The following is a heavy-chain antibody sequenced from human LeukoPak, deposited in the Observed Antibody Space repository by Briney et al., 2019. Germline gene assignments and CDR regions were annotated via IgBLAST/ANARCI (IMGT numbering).Heavy chain of an antibody. V-gene: IGHV4-34*01. CDR2: INHSGST. J-gene: IGHJ5*02. D-gene: IGHD3-9*01. Sequence: PSETLYLTCAVYGGSFSGYYWSGIRQPPGKGLEWIEEINHSGSTNYNPSLKSRVTISIDTSKNQFSLKLSSVTAADTAVYYCARRDYDILTGYYWFDPWGQGILVTASS. CDR1: GGSFSGYY. CDR3: ARRDYDILTGYYWFDP.